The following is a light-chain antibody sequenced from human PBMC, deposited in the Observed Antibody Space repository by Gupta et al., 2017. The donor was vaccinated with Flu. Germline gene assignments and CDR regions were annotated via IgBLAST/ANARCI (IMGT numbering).Light chain of an antibody. CDR1: SLRSYY. V-gene: IGLV3-19*01. Sequence: SSELTQDPAVSVALGQTVRITCQGDSLRSYYASWYQQKPGQAPVLVIYGKNNRPSGIPDRFSGSSSGNTASLTITEAQAEDEADYYCNSRDSSGNHPNWVFGGGTKLTVL. CDR3: NSRDSSGNHPNWV. CDR2: GKN. J-gene: IGLJ3*02.